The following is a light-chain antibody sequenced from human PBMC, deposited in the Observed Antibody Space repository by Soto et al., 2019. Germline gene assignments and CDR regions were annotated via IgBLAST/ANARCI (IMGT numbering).Light chain of an antibody. CDR1: QSVFGK. Sequence: ELVMTQSPATLSVSPGGRATLSCRASQSVFGKIAWYQQKPGQAPRLLIFGASTRATGIPARFSGSGSGTEYTLTISGLQSEDFATYYCQQYDSYSSGPFGQGTKVDIK. CDR3: QQYDSYSSGP. J-gene: IGKJ1*01. V-gene: IGKV3-15*01. CDR2: GAS.